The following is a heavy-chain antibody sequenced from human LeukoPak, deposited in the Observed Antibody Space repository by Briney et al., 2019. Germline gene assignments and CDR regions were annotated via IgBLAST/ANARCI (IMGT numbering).Heavy chain of an antibody. CDR3: AKGAQWLVVRDAFDI. CDR2: ISGSGGST. Sequence: GGSLRLSYAASGLTFSSYAMSWVRQAPGKGLEWVSAISGSGGSTYYADSVKGRFTISRDNSKNTLYLQMNSLRAEDTAVYYCAKGAQWLVVRDAFDIWGKGTMVTVSS. J-gene: IGHJ3*02. V-gene: IGHV3-23*01. D-gene: IGHD6-19*01. CDR1: GLTFSSYA.